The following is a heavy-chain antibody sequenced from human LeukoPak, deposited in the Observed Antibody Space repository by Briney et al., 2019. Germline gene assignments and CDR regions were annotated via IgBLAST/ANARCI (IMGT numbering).Heavy chain of an antibody. D-gene: IGHD3-3*01. CDR3: ARGVYYDFWSGYFAGGATDYYYMDV. J-gene: IGHJ6*03. CDR2: ISSSSSTI. V-gene: IGHV3-48*01. CDR1: GFTFSSYS. Sequence: GGSLRLSCAASGFTFSSYSMNWVRQAPGKGLEWVSYISSSSSTIYYADSVKGRFTISRDNAKNSLYLQMNSLRAEDTAVYYCARGVYYDFWSGYFAGGATDYYYMDVWGKGTTVTVSS.